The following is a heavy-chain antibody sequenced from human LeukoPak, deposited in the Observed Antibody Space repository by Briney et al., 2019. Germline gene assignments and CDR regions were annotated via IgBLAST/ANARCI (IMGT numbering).Heavy chain of an antibody. V-gene: IGHV1-8*01. J-gene: IGHJ5*02. CDR1: GYSFTNYD. Sequence: ASVKVSCKASGYSFTNYDINWLRQAIGQGLEWMGWMNPNSGNTGYAQKFQGRVTMTRNTSIGTAYMELSSLTSEDTAVYFCASGSASGSHRTSWGQGTLVTVSS. CDR3: ASGSASGSHRTS. CDR2: MNPNSGNT. D-gene: IGHD3-10*01.